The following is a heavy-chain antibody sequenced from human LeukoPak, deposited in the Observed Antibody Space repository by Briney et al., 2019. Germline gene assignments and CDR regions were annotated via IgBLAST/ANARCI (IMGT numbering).Heavy chain of an antibody. D-gene: IGHD4-17*01. CDR2: ISGSGGST. CDR1: GFTFSSYA. CDR3: ARGRHYGDYDY. Sequence: GGSLRLSCAASGFTFSSYAMSWVRQAPGKGLEWVSAISGSGGSTYYADSVKGRFTISRENAKNSLYLQMNSLRAGDTAVYYCARGRHYGDYDYWGQGTLVTVSS. V-gene: IGHV3-23*01. J-gene: IGHJ4*02.